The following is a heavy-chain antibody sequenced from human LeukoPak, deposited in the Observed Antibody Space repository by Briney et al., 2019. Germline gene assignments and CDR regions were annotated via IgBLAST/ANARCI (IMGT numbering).Heavy chain of an antibody. CDR2: IYSSGST. Sequence: SETLSLTCTVSGASISSFHWTWIRQPAGKGLEWIRLIYSSGSTIYNPSLKSRVAMSVDMTKNQLSLKLSSVTAADTATYYCAREDGDYWGQGTLVPVSS. CDR1: GASISSFH. CDR3: AREDGDY. J-gene: IGHJ4*02. V-gene: IGHV4-4*07.